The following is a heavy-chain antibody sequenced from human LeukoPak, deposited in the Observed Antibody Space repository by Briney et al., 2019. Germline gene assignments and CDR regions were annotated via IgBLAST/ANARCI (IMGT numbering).Heavy chain of an antibody. D-gene: IGHD1/OR15-1a*01. CDR3: ASPLGTEIWDY. J-gene: IGHJ4*02. V-gene: IGHV4-39*01. CDR2: IYYSGST. Sequence: PSETLSLTCTVSGGSISRSSYYWGWIRQPPGKGLEWIGRIYYSGSTYYNPSLKRRVTISVDTSKNQFSLKLSSVTAADTAVYYCASPLGTEIWDYWGQGTLVTVSS. CDR1: GGSISRSSYY.